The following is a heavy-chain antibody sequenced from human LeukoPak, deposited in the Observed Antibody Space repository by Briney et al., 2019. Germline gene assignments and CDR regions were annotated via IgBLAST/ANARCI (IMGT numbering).Heavy chain of an antibody. CDR2: IYSSETT. Sequence: GSPVPPFAASWFPVQRNYIRRVRPSPGKGLEWVSVIYSSETTYYADSVKGRFTLSRDNFKNTVYLQMNSLRAEDTAVYYCARGYSSSSFFDYWGQGTLVTVSS. CDR3: ARGYSSSSFFDY. V-gene: IGHV3-66*01. CDR1: WFPVQRNY. D-gene: IGHD6-6*01. J-gene: IGHJ4*02.